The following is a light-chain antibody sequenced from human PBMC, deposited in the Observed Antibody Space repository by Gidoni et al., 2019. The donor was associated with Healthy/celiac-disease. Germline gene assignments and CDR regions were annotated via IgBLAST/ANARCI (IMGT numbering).Light chain of an antibody. CDR1: QGISSA. CDR2: DAS. V-gene: IGKV1-13*02. J-gene: IGKJ5*01. CDR3: QQFNSYPHEIT. Sequence: AIQLTQSPSSLSASVGDRVTITCRASQGISSALAWYQQKPGKAPKLLIYDASSLKSGVPSRFSGSGSGTDFTLTISSLQPEDFATYSCQQFNSYPHEITFGQGSRLEIK.